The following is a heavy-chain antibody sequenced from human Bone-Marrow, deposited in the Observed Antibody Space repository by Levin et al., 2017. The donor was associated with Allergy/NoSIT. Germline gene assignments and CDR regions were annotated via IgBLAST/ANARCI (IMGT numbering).Heavy chain of an antibody. D-gene: IGHD3-10*01. CDR2: INTYGTST. J-gene: IGHJ6*02. CDR3: ASELRGVYFAMDV. V-gene: IGHV3-74*01. Sequence: GESLKISCAASGFSFSTSWMDWVRQAPGKGLVWVSRINTYGTSTSYADSVKGRFTVSRDNAKNTMYLQMNSLRAEDTAVYYCASELRGVYFAMDVWGQGTTVTVSS. CDR1: GFSFSTSW.